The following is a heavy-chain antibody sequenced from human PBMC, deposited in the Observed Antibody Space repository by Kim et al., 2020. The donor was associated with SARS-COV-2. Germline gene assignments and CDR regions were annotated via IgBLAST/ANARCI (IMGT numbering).Heavy chain of an antibody. CDR3: ARDFRRWEFRDFDAYDV. Sequence: ASVKVSCKGSGYKFIDYYIYWVRQAPGQGLEWLGWVNPSNGGTNYAQKFEDRIIMTRDSSINTVYMELSGLKSDDTGIYYCARDFRRWEFRDFDAYDVWGPGSTVIVSS. CDR2: VNPSNGGT. CDR1: GYKFIDYY. V-gene: IGHV1-2*02. J-gene: IGHJ3*01. D-gene: IGHD3-9*01.